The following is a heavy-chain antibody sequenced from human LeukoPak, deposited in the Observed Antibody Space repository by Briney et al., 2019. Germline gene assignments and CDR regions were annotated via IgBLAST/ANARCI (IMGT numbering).Heavy chain of an antibody. CDR2: ITGNGLRA. CDR3: AKDIYSISTVNWCYFDL. CDR1: GFPFDDYT. V-gene: IGHV3-43*01. J-gene: IGHJ2*01. Sequence: GGSLRLSCAASGFPFDDYTMYWVRQGPGKGLEWVSLITGNGLRAHYADSVKGRFTISRDNSEKSLYLQMDSLRPEDTAFYYCAKDIYSISTVNWCYFDLWGRGTLVT. D-gene: IGHD4-17*01.